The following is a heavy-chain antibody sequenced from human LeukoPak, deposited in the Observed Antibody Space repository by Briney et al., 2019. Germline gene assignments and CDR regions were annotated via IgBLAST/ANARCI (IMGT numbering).Heavy chain of an antibody. J-gene: IGHJ5*02. CDR3: ARMKKYVAHGDSNWFDP. CDR1: GGSISSYY. D-gene: IGHD3-10*01. Sequence: SETLSLTCTVSGGSISSYYWSWIRQPPGKGLEWIGYIYYSGSTNYNPSLKSRVTITIETSKNQFSLKLTSVTAADTAVYYCARMKKYVAHGDSNWFDPWGQGTLVTVSS. V-gene: IGHV4-59*08. CDR2: IYYSGST.